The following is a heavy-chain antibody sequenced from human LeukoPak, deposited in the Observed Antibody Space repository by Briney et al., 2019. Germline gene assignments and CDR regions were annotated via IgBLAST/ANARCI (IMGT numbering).Heavy chain of an antibody. CDR1: GFSFSDHY. D-gene: IGHD3-16*01. CDR3: ARSDSYAAFDI. Sequence: GGSLRLSCAASGFSFSDHYMDWVRQAPGKGLEWVGRIRKKANSYSTEYAASVKGRFTISRDDSKNSLYLQMNSLKTEDTAVYYCARSDSYAAFDIWGQGTMVTVSS. CDR2: IRKKANSYST. V-gene: IGHV3-72*01. J-gene: IGHJ3*02.